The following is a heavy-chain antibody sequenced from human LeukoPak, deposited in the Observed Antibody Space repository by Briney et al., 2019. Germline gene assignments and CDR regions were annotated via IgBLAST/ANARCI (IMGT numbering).Heavy chain of an antibody. V-gene: IGHV4-31*03. J-gene: IGHJ4*02. CDR3: ARGVFRYGYFDY. D-gene: IGHD3-16*01. CDR2: IYYSGST. CDR1: GGSISSGGYY. Sequence: PSETLSLTCTVSGGSISSGGYYWSWIRQHPGKGLEWIGYIYYSGSTYYNPSLKSRDTISVDTSKNQFSLKLSSVTAADTAVYYCARGVFRYGYFDYWGQGTLVTVSS.